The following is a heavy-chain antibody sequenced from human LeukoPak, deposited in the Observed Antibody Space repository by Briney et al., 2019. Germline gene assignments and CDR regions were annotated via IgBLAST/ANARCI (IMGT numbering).Heavy chain of an antibody. V-gene: IGHV4-39*01. CDR2: IYYSGST. CDR1: GGSIISSNYY. J-gene: IGHJ4*02. Sequence: PSETLSHTCTISGGSIISSNYYWGWIRQPPGMGLEWIGSIYYSGSTYYNPSLKSRVAISVDTSKNQFSLKLTSVTAADTAVYYCARHSADYYFDYWGQGTLVTVSS. D-gene: IGHD2-21*02. CDR3: ARHSADYYFDY.